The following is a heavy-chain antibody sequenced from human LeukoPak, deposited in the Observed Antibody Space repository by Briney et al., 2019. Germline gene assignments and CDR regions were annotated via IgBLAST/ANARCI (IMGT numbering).Heavy chain of an antibody. J-gene: IGHJ4*02. Sequence: GGSLRLSCTASRFTFSNFNMHWVRQAPGKGLEWVAVVSYDETYKYYGDSVKGRFTISRDNSKNTLSLQMNSLRAEDTAVYHCAKGATEQLVRTNFDYWGQGTLVTVSS. CDR1: RFTFSNFN. CDR3: AKGATEQLVRTNFDY. CDR2: VSYDETYK. V-gene: IGHV3-30*18. D-gene: IGHD6-13*01.